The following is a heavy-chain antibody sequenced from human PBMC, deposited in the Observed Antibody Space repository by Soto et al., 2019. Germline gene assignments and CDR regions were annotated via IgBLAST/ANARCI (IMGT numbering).Heavy chain of an antibody. V-gene: IGHV4-39*07. CDR1: GDSISNSRFY. J-gene: IGHJ3*01. D-gene: IGHD3-10*01. Sequence: SETLSLTCSVSGDSISNSRFYWVWIRQPPGEGLEWIGSIYHTGNAYYNPSLKSRVTISVDTSKNQFSLNLSSVTAADTAVYYCARVWGGAFDFWGQGTMVTVSS. CDR3: ARVWGGAFDF. CDR2: IYHTGNA.